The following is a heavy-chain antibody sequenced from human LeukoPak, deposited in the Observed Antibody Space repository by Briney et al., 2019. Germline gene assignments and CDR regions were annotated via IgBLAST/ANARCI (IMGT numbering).Heavy chain of an antibody. V-gene: IGHV3-21*01. D-gene: IGHD2-8*02. CDR2: I. J-gene: IGHJ5*02. Sequence: GGSLRLSCAASGFTFSSYSMNWVRQAPGKGLEWVSSIKGRFTISRDNAKNSLYLQMNSLRAEDTAVYYCATGGGDWFDPRGQGTLVTVSS. CDR1: GFTFSSYS. CDR3: ATGGGDWFDP.